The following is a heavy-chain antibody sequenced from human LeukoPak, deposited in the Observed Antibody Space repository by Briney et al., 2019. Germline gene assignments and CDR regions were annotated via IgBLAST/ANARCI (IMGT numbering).Heavy chain of an antibody. Sequence: GGSLRLSCAASGFTFSSYGMHWVRQAPGKGLEWVAFIRHYGSNKYYADSVKGRFTISRDNSKNTLYLQMNSLRAGDTAVYYCATEYYYGSGKYYQPPFDYWGQGTLVTVSS. CDR3: ATEYYYGSGKYYQPPFDY. V-gene: IGHV3-30*02. J-gene: IGHJ4*02. CDR1: GFTFSSYG. D-gene: IGHD3-10*01. CDR2: IRHYGSNK.